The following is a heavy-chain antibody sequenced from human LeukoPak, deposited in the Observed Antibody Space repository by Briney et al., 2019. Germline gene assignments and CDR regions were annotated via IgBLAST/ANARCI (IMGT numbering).Heavy chain of an antibody. CDR2: IYYSGST. Sequence: SETLSLTCTVSGGSISSYYWSWIRQPPGKGLEWIGYIYYSGSTNYNPSLKSRVTISVDTSKNQFSLKLSSVTAADTAVYYCAKTTYGMDVWGQGTTVTVSS. CDR1: GGSISSYY. CDR3: AKTTYGMDV. V-gene: IGHV4-59*08. J-gene: IGHJ6*02. D-gene: IGHD1-14*01.